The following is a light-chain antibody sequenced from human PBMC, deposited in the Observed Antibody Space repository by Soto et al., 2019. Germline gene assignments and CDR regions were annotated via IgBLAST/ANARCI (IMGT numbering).Light chain of an antibody. CDR2: GAS. J-gene: IGKJ3*01. Sequence: SQSPVTLSLSTGERATLSCRASQTVGDNVAWYRQKPGQPPRLLIYGASTRATGIPDRFSGSGSGTDFTLIISRLEPEDFAVYFCQQYGYSPPFTFAPGTKVAIK. CDR3: QQYGYSPPFT. CDR1: QTVGDN. V-gene: IGKV3-20*01.